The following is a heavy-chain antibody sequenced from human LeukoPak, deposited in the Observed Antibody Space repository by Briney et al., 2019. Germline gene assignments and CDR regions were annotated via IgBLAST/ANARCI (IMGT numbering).Heavy chain of an antibody. CDR3: AKDLSRTIFGVVNPFDY. CDR2: ISGSGGST. V-gene: IGHV3-23*01. D-gene: IGHD3-3*01. J-gene: IGHJ4*02. Sequence: GGSLRLSCAASGFTFSSYAMSWVRQAPGKGLEWVSAISGSGGSTYYADSVKGRFTISRDNSKNTLYLQMNSLRAEDTAVYYCAKDLSRTIFGVVNPFDYWGQGTLVTVSS. CDR1: GFTFSSYA.